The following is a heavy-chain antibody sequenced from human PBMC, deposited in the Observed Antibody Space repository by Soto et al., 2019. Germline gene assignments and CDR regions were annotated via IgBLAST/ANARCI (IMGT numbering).Heavy chain of an antibody. Sequence: QVQLVQSGAEVKKPGASVKVSCKASGYTFTSYAMHWVRQAPGQRLEWMGWINAGNGNTNYSQKFQGRVTITRDTSASTAYMELSSLRSEDTAVYYCARASMVRGVNWGQGTLVTVSS. D-gene: IGHD3-10*01. CDR1: GYTFTSYA. CDR2: INAGNGNT. CDR3: ARASMVRGVN. J-gene: IGHJ4*02. V-gene: IGHV1-3*01.